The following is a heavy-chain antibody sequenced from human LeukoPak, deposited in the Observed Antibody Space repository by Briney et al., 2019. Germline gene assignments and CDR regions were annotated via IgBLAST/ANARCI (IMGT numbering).Heavy chain of an antibody. CDR3: ANSPYSSSWFNRYYFDY. D-gene: IGHD6-13*01. V-gene: IGHV1-69*13. CDR2: IIPIFGTA. Sequence: ASVKVSCKASGGTFSSYAISWVRQAPGQGLEWMGGIIPIFGTANYAQKFQGRVTITADESTSTAYMELSSLRSEDTAVYYCANSPYSSSWFNRYYFDYWGQGTLVTVSS. J-gene: IGHJ4*02. CDR1: GGTFSSYA.